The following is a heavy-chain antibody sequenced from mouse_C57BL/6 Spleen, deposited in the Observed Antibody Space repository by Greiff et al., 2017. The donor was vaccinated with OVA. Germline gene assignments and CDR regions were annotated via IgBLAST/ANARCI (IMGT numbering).Heavy chain of an antibody. J-gene: IGHJ3*01. D-gene: IGHD2-4*01. CDR3: ARGGYDYDGWFAY. CDR1: GFTFSSYG. V-gene: IGHV5-6*01. Sequence: EVQLQQSGGDLVKPGGSLKLSCAASGFTFSSYGMSWVRQTPDKRLEWVATISSGGSYTYYPDSVKGRFTISRDNAKNTLYLQMSSLKSEDTAMYYCARGGYDYDGWFAYWGQGTLVTVSA. CDR2: ISSGGSYT.